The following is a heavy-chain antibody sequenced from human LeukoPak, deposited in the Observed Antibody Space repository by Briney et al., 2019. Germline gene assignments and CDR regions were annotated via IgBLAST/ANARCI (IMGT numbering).Heavy chain of an antibody. CDR2: ISSSGSII. J-gene: IGHJ4*02. D-gene: IGHD3-22*01. V-gene: IGHV3-48*03. Sequence: GGSLRLSCAASGFTFSSCELSWVRQAPAKGLEWVSYISSSGSIIYYADSVKGRLTISRDSAKNSLYLQMNSLRAEDTAVYYCARVWGSSGYYLVYWGQGTLVTVSS. CDR3: ARVWGSSGYYLVY. CDR1: GFTFSSCE.